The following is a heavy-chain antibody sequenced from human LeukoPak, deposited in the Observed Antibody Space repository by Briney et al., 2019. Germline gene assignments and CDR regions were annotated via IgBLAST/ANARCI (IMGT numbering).Heavy chain of an antibody. D-gene: IGHD5-18*01. J-gene: IGHJ3*02. Sequence: GASLKISCKGSGYSFTSYWIGWVRQMPGKGLEWMGIIYPGDSDTRYSPSFQGQVTISADKSISTAYPQWSSLKASDTAMYYCARLIQLWPDAFDIWGQGTIVTVSS. V-gene: IGHV5-51*01. CDR1: GYSFTSYW. CDR3: ARLIQLWPDAFDI. CDR2: IYPGDSDT.